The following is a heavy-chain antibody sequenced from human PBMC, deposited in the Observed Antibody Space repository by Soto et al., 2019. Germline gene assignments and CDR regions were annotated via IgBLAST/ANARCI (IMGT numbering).Heavy chain of an antibody. CDR1: GDSVSSSSAA. CDR3: ADRYYSN. V-gene: IGHV6-1*01. CDR2: TYYRSKWYN. D-gene: IGHD1-1*01. J-gene: IGHJ4*02. Sequence: PSQTLSLTCAISGDSVSSSSAAWNWIRQSPSRGLEWLGRTYYRSKWYNDYAVSVEGRITVNPDTSKNQFSLHLNSVTPEDTAVYYCADRYYSNWGQGSLVTVSS.